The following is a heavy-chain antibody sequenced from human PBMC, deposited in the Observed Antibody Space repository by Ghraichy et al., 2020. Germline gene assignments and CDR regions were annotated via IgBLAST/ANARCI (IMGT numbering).Heavy chain of an antibody. J-gene: IGHJ6*02. V-gene: IGHV1-69*13. CDR2: IIPIFGTA. CDR3: ARSERRGYCSSNSCYGPNYYYYGMDV. D-gene: IGHD2-2*01. Sequence: SVKVSCKASGGTFSSYAISWVRQAPGQGLEWMGGIIPIFGTANYAQKFQGRVTITADESTSTAYMELSSLRSEDTAVYYCARSERRGYCSSNSCYGPNYYYYGMDVWGQGTTVTVSS. CDR1: GGTFSSYA.